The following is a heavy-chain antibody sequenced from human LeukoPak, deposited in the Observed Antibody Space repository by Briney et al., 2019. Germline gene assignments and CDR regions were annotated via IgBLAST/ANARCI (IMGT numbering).Heavy chain of an antibody. D-gene: IGHD6-25*01. V-gene: IGHV4-39*01. CDR2: LFYGENS. CDR1: GGSISTISSSTYY. Sequence: SETLSLTCTVSGGSISTISSSTYYWGWIRQAPGKGLEWIGSLFYGENSHYNPSLKSRATLSVDTSNNQFSLELTSVTAADAAVYFCARQLPTAAADTRGYFDYWGQGTVVTVSS. J-gene: IGHJ4*02. CDR3: ARQLPTAAADTRGYFDY.